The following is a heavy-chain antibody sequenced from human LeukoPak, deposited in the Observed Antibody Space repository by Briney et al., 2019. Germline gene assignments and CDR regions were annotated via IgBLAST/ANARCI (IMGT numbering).Heavy chain of an antibody. J-gene: IGHJ4*02. CDR2: IYGGGSP. D-gene: IGHD5-18*01. CDR3: ARDLNTAQFDY. CDR1: GFTVSSNY. V-gene: IGHV3-66*01. Sequence: GGSLRLSCAASGFTVSSNYMNWVRQAPGKGLEWVSAIYGGGSPYYADSVKGRFTISRDNSKNTLYLQMNSLRAEDTAVYYCARDLNTAQFDYWGQGTLVTVSS.